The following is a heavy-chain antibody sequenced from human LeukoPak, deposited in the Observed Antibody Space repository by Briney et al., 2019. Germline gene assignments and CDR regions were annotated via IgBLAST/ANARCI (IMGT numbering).Heavy chain of an antibody. Sequence: KPSETLSLTCSVSGGSVSSYYWSWIRQPPGKGLEWIGYIYDSGNTNYNPSLKSRVTISVDTSKNQFSLKLSSVTAADTAVYYCARHDSSGWNNWIDPWGQGTLVTVSS. J-gene: IGHJ5*02. CDR2: IYDSGNT. CDR3: ARHDSSGWNNWIDP. CDR1: GGSVSSYY. V-gene: IGHV4-59*08. D-gene: IGHD3-22*01.